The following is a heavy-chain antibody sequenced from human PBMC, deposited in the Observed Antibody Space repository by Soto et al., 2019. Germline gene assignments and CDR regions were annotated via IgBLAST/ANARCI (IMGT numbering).Heavy chain of an antibody. CDR3: ARDGGDCSGGSCCLSAFNX. D-gene: IGHD2-15*01. V-gene: IGHV3-33*01. J-gene: IGHJ3*02. CDR1: GFTFSSYG. Sequence: GGSLRLSCAASGFTFSSYGMHWVRQAPGKGLEWVSLICDDGSNKYYADSVKVRFTISIDNSSNTLYLQMNSLRAEDTAVYYCARDGGDCSGGSCCLSAFNXWGQVTMVTVS. CDR2: ICDDGSNK.